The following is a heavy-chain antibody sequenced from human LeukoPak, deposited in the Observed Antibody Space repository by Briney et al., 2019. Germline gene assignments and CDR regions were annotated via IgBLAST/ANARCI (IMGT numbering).Heavy chain of an antibody. D-gene: IGHD3-22*01. CDR1: GFTFSSYE. J-gene: IGHJ6*03. CDR2: ISSSGSTI. Sequence: GGSLRLSCAASGFTFSSYEMNWVRQAPGKGLEWVSYISSSGSTIYYADSVKGRFTISRDNAKNSLYLQMNSLRAEDTAVYYYARYYYDSSGYYPGYYYYMDVWGKGTTVTVSS. V-gene: IGHV3-48*03. CDR3: ARYYYDSSGYYPGYYYYMDV.